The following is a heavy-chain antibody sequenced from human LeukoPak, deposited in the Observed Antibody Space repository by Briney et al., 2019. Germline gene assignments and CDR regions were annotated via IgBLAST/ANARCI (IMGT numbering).Heavy chain of an antibody. CDR3: ARDREQYYYGVFDI. J-gene: IGHJ3*02. CDR2: ISAYNGNT. V-gene: IGHV1-18*01. Sequence: ASVKVSCKASGYTFTSYGISWVRQAPGQGLEWMGWISAYNGNTNYAQKFQGRVTLTTDTSTFTAYMEVRSLRSDDTAIYYCARDREQYYYGVFDIWGQGTMVTVSS. D-gene: IGHD3-10*01. CDR1: GYTFTSYG.